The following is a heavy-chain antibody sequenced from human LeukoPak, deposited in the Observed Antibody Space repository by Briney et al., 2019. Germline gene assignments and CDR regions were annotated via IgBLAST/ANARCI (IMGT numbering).Heavy chain of an antibody. Sequence: PGGSLRLSCAASGFTFSSYAMHWVRQAPGKGLEWVAVISYDGSNKYYADSVKGRFTISRDNSKNTLYLQMNSLRAEDTAIYYCARDVYSSPSTGVSDSWGQGTLVTVAS. V-gene: IGHV3-30-3*01. CDR1: GFTFSSYA. D-gene: IGHD6-6*01. CDR3: ARDVYSSPSTGVSDS. CDR2: ISYDGSNK. J-gene: IGHJ4*02.